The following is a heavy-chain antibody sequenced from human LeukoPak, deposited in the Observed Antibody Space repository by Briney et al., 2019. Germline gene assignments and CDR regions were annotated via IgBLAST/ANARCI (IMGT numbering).Heavy chain of an antibody. J-gene: IGHJ4*02. D-gene: IGHD4-23*01. CDR2: IYYSGST. CDR3: AREVVTPRARGRYFDY. Sequence: PSETLSLTCTVSGGSISSGGYYWSWIRQHPGKGLEWIGYIYYSGSTYYNPSLKGRVTISVDTSKNQFSLKLSSVTAADTAVYYCAREVVTPRARGRYFDYWGQGTLVTVSS. CDR1: GGSISSGGYY. V-gene: IGHV4-31*03.